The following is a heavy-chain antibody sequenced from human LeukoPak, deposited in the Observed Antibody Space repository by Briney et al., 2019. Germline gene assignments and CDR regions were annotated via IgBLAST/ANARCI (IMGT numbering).Heavy chain of an antibody. J-gene: IGHJ4*02. CDR2: ISGSGGST. Sequence: PGGSLRLSCAASGFTFSSYAMSWIRQAPGKGLEWVSAISGSGGSTYYADSVKGRFTISRDNSKNTLYLQMNSLRAEDTAVYYCAKDLGIAVAGSFDYWGQGTLVTVSS. V-gene: IGHV3-23*01. CDR1: GFTFSSYA. D-gene: IGHD6-19*01. CDR3: AKDLGIAVAGSFDY.